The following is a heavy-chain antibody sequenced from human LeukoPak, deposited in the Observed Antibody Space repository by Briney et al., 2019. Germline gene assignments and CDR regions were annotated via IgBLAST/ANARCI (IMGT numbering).Heavy chain of an antibody. CDR1: GFTFSSYA. V-gene: IGHV3-23*01. CDR2: ISGSSGST. D-gene: IGHD3-10*01. CDR3: ATGERMVRGDGVDY. Sequence: PGGSLRLSCAASGFTFSSYAMSWVRQAPGKGQEWVSTISGSSGSTYYADSVKGRFTISRDNSKNTLYLQMNSLRAEDTAVYFCATGERMVRGDGVDYWGQGTLVTVSS. J-gene: IGHJ4*02.